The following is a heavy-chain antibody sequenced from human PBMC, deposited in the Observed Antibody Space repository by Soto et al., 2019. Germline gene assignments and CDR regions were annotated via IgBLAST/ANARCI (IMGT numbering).Heavy chain of an antibody. CDR1: GFTCSSYA. D-gene: IGHD3-10*01. CDR3: TKIDPYFFDF. Sequence: VSLRLSCAASGFTCSSYAMSWVRQAAGKGLEWVAVISDSGGSTYYADSVKCRFIISRDNTKNTIYLQMKSLRAEDTAKYYCTKIDPYFFDFWGQGGLVTVSS. V-gene: IGHV3-23*01. CDR2: ISDSGGST. J-gene: IGHJ4*02.